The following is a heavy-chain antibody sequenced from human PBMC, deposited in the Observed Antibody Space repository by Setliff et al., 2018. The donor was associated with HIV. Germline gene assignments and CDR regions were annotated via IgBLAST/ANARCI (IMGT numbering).Heavy chain of an antibody. J-gene: IGHJ4*02. CDR3: ARNRVPSSL. D-gene: IGHD3-10*01. Sequence: PSETLSLTCTVSGASINSHYWSWIRQPPGKGLEWIGSIYYTGSTDYNPSLMSRVTISLDTPKNQFSLKLNSVIAADTAVYYCARNRVPSSLWGQGTLVTVSS. CDR1: GASINSHY. V-gene: IGHV4-59*11. CDR2: IYYTGST.